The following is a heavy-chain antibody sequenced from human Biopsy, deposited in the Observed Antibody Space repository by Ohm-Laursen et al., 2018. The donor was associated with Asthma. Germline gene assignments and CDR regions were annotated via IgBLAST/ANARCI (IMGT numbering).Heavy chain of an antibody. V-gene: IGHV1-18*01. D-gene: IGHD3-10*01. CDR2: ISVYNGNT. Sequence: VKVSCKTSGYTFNSAGITWVRQAPGQGLEWMGWISVYNGNTKVAQKLQDRVTMITDASTSTAYMELRSLRSDDTAVYFCARAVDYSHYYGIDVWGQGTTVTVS. CDR1: GYTFNSAG. J-gene: IGHJ6*02. CDR3: ARAVDYSHYYGIDV.